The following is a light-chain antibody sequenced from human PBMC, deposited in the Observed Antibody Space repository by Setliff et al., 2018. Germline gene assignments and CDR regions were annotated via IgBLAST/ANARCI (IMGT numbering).Light chain of an antibody. J-gene: IGLJ3*02. CDR2: EVT. CDR3: CSYARGSTWV. V-gene: IGLV2-23*02. Sequence: QSVLTQPASVSESPGQSITISCTGTSSDVGSYNLVSWYQQHPGKAPKLMIYEVTKRPSGVSNRFSGSKSGNTASLTISGLQAEDETDYYCCSYARGSTWVFGGGTKVTVL. CDR1: SSDVGSYNL.